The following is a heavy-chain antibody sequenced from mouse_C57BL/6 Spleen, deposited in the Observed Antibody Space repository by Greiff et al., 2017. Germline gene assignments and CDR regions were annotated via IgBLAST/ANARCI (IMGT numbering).Heavy chain of an antibody. Sequence: EVQLQQSGPELVKPGASVKISCKASGYTFTDYYMNWVKQSHGKSLEWIGDINPNNGGTSYNQKFKGKATLTVDKSSSTAYMELRSLTSEDSAVYYCARDELGRGFAYWGQGTLVTVSA. CDR2: INPNNGGT. D-gene: IGHD4-1*01. CDR3: ARDELGRGFAY. J-gene: IGHJ3*01. V-gene: IGHV1-26*01. CDR1: GYTFTDYY.